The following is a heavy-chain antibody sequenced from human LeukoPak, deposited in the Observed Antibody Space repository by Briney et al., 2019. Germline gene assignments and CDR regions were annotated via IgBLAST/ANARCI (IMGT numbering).Heavy chain of an antibody. CDR3: ARALAWGGSSYSYYYMDV. CDR2: INPNSGNA. Sequence: ASVTLSCKASGYTFSDYDINWVRQATGQGLEWMGWINPNSGNAGYAQKFQGRVTMTRNTSISTAYMELSSLRSEDTAVYYCARALAWGGSSYSYYYMDVWDKGTTVTVSS. CDR1: GYTFSDYD. D-gene: IGHD1-26*01. V-gene: IGHV1-8*01. J-gene: IGHJ6*03.